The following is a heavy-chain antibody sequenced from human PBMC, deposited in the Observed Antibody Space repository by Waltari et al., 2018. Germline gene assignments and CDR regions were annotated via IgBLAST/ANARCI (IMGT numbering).Heavy chain of an antibody. CDR2: IKQDGSEK. Sequence: EVQLVESGGGWVQPGGSLRLSWAGSGFIFSDYWMAWVRQAPGKGLEWVANIKQDGSEKYYLDSVKGRFSISRDNAKKSLYLQMNSLRVEDTAVYYCARYAPDYLGDYPDVIDIWGQGTMVTVSS. CDR1: GFIFSDYW. CDR3: ARYAPDYLGDYPDVIDI. D-gene: IGHD3-10*02. J-gene: IGHJ3*02. V-gene: IGHV3-7*01.